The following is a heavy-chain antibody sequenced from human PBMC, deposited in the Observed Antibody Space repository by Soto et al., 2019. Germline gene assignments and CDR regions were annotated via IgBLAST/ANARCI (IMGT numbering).Heavy chain of an antibody. CDR3: ARAVGDPLYYLDY. CDR1: SDSISSYY. V-gene: IGHV4-59*08. Sequence: QVQLQESGPGLVRPSETLSLTCTVSSDSISSYYWIWIRQSPGKGLEWIGYTDYSGNTNYNPSLKSRVTISGDTSTHQFSLRLSSVTAADTAVYYCARAVGDPLYYLDYWGQGTLVTVSS. D-gene: IGHD6-19*01. CDR2: TDYSGNT. J-gene: IGHJ4*02.